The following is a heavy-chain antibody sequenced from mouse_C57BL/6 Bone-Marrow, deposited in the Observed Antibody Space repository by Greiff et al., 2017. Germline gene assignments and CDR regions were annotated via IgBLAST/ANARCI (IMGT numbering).Heavy chain of an antibody. CDR2: IDPETGGT. V-gene: IGHV1-15*01. CDR3: TRSDYYEYFDY. D-gene: IGHD1-1*01. Sequence: VKLMESGAELVRPGASVTLSCKASGYTFTDYEMHWVKQTPVHGLEWIGAIDPETGGTAYNQKFKGKAILTADKSSSTAYMELRSLTSEDSAVYYCTRSDYYEYFDYWGQGTTLTVSS. CDR1: GYTFTDYE. J-gene: IGHJ2*01.